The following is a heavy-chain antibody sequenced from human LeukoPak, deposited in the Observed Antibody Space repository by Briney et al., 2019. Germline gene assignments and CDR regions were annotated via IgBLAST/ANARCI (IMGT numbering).Heavy chain of an antibody. V-gene: IGHV3-21*01. CDR3: ARDGYGVNSADY. CDR2: ISSSSTYI. Sequence: PGGSLRLSCAASGFTFSTYDMHWVRQAPGKGLEWVSSISSSSTYIYYADSVKGRFTISRDNAKNSLYLQMNSLRAEDTAVYYCARDGYGVNSADYWGQGTLVTVSS. CDR1: GFTFSTYD. J-gene: IGHJ4*02. D-gene: IGHD4-23*01.